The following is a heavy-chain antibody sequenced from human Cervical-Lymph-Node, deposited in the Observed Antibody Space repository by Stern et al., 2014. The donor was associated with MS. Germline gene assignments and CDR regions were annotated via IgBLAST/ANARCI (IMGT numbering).Heavy chain of an antibody. CDR2: INHSGST. J-gene: IGHJ4*02. D-gene: IGHD3-22*01. V-gene: IGHV4-34*01. CDR1: GGSFRGYY. Sequence: QVQLQQWGAGLLKPSETLSLTCGVSGGSFRGYYWTWIRQPPGKGLEWIGEINHSGSTSYNPSLQSRVIISIDTSKNPFSLRPQSVTAADTAVYYCAMPYSSGYYGAFDYWGQGTLVTVSS. CDR3: AMPYSSGYYGAFDY.